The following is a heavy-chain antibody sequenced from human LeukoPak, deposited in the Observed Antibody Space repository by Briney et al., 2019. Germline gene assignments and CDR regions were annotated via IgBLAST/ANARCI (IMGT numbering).Heavy chain of an antibody. D-gene: IGHD6-13*01. J-gene: IGHJ4*02. Sequence: GGSLRLSCAASGITFSNYWMKWVRQAPGKGLEWLATIKQDGGDKFYVDSVKGRFTISRDNAGNSLYLQMNSLRAEDTAVYYCARDTYNRVAAAGLFDYWGQGTLVTVSS. V-gene: IGHV3-7*03. CDR3: ARDTYNRVAAAGLFDY. CDR1: GITFSNYW. CDR2: IKQDGGDK.